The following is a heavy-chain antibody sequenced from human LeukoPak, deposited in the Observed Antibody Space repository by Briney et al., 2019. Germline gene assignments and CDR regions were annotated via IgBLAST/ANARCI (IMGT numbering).Heavy chain of an antibody. J-gene: IGHJ6*02. CDR2: IYSGGST. Sequence: GGPLRLSCAASGLTVSSSYMSWVRQAPGKGLEWVSAIYSGGSTYYADSVKGRFTISRDNSKNTLSLQMNSLKTEDTAVYYCTTEPVVAASRGMDVWGQGTTVTVSS. V-gene: IGHV3-66*01. CDR3: TTEPVVAASRGMDV. D-gene: IGHD2-15*01. CDR1: GLTVSSSY.